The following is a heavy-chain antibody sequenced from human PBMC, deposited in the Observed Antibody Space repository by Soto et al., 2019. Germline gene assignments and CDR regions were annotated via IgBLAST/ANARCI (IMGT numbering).Heavy chain of an antibody. V-gene: IGHV4-59*01. Sequence: SETLSLTCTVSGGSISSYYWSWIRQPPGKGLEWIGYIYYSGSTNYNPSLKSRVTISVDTSKNQFSLKLSSVTAADTAVYYCARVGANWNYAFDYWGQGTLVTVSS. CDR3: ARVGANWNYAFDY. CDR1: GGSISSYY. D-gene: IGHD1-7*01. CDR2: IYYSGST. J-gene: IGHJ4*02.